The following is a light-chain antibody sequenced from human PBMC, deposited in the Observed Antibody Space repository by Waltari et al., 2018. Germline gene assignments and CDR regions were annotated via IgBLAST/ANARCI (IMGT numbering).Light chain of an antibody. V-gene: IGLV1-47*01. CDR2: WNN. J-gene: IGLJ3*02. CDR3: AAWDDSLRRKV. CDR1: SPNIGSNF. Sequence: QSVLTQPPSVSGTPGQRVTISCSGRSPNIGSNFVYWYQQFPGTAPKRLIYWNNQRPSGVPDRFSGSKSGTSTSLAISGLRSEDEADYYCAAWDDSLRRKVFGGGTKLTVL.